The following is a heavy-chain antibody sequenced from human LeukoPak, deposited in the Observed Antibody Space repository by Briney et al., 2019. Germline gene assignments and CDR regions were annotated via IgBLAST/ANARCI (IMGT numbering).Heavy chain of an antibody. Sequence: ASVKVSCKASGYTFTSYDINWVRQATGQGLEWMGWMNPNSGNTGYAQKFQGRVTMTRNTCISTAYMERSSLRSEDTAVYYCARGFGWLLPYYYYYGMDVWGQGTTFTVSS. CDR2: MNPNSGNT. J-gene: IGHJ6*02. CDR3: ARGFGWLLPYYYYYGMDV. D-gene: IGHD3-22*01. CDR1: GYTFTSYD. V-gene: IGHV1-8*01.